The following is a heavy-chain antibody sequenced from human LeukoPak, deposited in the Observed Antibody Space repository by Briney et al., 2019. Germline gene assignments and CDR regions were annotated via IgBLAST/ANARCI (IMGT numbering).Heavy chain of an antibody. Sequence: ASVKVSCKASGYTFTSYGISWVRQAPGQGLEWMGWISAYNGNTNYAQKLQGRVTMTTDTSTSTAYMELRSLRSDDTAVYYCASSYYYGSGSYSYYGMDVWGKGTTVTVSS. CDR3: ASSYYYGSGSYSYYGMDV. CDR2: ISAYNGNT. J-gene: IGHJ6*04. D-gene: IGHD3-10*01. CDR1: GYTFTSYG. V-gene: IGHV1-18*04.